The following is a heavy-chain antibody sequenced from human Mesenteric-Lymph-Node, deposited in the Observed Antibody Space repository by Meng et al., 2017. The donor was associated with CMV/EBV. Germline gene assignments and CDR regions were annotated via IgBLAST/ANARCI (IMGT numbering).Heavy chain of an antibody. V-gene: IGHV1-2*06. CDR2: INSNTGDT. CDR1: YTFTGYY. CDR3: ARGRYCSSTSCYPFDY. J-gene: IGHJ4*02. Sequence: YTFTGYYMQWVLQTPGQGLEWMGRINSNTGDTNYAQKFQGRVTMTRDTSISTAYMELSRLTSDDTAVYYCARGRYCSSTSCYPFDYWGQGTLVTVSS. D-gene: IGHD2-2*01.